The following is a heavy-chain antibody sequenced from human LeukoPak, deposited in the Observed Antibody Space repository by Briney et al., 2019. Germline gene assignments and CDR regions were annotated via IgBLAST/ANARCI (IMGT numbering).Heavy chain of an antibody. CDR1: GGSISSYY. CDR3: ARTDSSGYYVNWYFDL. D-gene: IGHD3-22*01. Sequence: PSETLSLTCTVSGGSISSYYWSWIRQPPGKGLEWIGYIYYSGSTNYNPSLKSRVTISVDTSKNQFSLKLSSVTAADTAVYYCARTDSSGYYVNWYFDLWGRGTLVTVSS. CDR2: IYYSGST. J-gene: IGHJ2*01. V-gene: IGHV4-59*08.